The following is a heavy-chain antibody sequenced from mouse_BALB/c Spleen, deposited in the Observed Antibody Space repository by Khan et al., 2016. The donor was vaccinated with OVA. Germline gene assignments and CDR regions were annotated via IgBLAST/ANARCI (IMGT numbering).Heavy chain of an antibody. CDR3: ARANWAWFAY. J-gene: IGHJ3*01. D-gene: IGHD4-1*01. V-gene: IGHV5-17*02. Sequence: EVQLVESGGGLVQPGGSRKLSCAASGFSFSSFGMHWVRQAPEKGLEWVAYISSDSNTIYYGDTVKGRFTISRDKPKHTLFLQMTSLRSEYPAMFYCARANWAWFAYWGQGTLVPVSA. CDR1: GFSFSSFG. CDR2: ISSDSNTI.